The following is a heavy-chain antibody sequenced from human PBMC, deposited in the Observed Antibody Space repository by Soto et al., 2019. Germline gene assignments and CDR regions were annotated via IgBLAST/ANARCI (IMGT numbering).Heavy chain of an antibody. V-gene: IGHV3-30-3*01. D-gene: IGHD2-21*01. CDR1: GFTFSSYA. CDR3: ARDLVGIRLDYYDGVDV. Sequence: QVQLVESGGGVVQPGRSLRLSCAASGFTFSSYAMHWVRQAPGKGLEWVAVISYDGSNKYYADSVKGRFTISRDHSKITLYLQMTRLRDEDPAVYYCARDLVGIRLDYYDGVDVWGQGTTVTVSS. CDR2: ISYDGSNK. J-gene: IGHJ6*02.